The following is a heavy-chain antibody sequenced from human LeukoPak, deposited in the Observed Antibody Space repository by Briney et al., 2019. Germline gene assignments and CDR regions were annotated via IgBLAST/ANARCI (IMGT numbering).Heavy chain of an antibody. V-gene: IGHV3-48*03. D-gene: IGHD2-15*01. CDR2: IGSSGSTI. J-gene: IGHJ5*02. Sequence: PGGSLRLSCAASGFTFSNYEMNWVRQAPGKGLEWVSYIGSSGSTIYYADSVKGRFTISRDNAKNSLYLQMNSLRDEDTAVYYRATLGRVVVVVAATQNWFDPWSQGTLVTVSS. CDR1: GFTFSNYE. CDR3: ATLGRVVVVVAATQNWFDP.